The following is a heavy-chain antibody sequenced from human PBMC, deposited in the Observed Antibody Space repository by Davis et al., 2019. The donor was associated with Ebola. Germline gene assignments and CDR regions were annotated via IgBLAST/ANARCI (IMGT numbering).Heavy chain of an antibody. CDR2: INGSGGST. CDR3: AKYKS. Sequence: GESLKISCAASGFTFDDYAMHWVRQAPGKGLEWVSAINGSGGSTYYADSVKGRFTISRDNSKNTLYLQMNSLRAEDTAVYYCAKYKSWGQGTLVTVSS. J-gene: IGHJ5*02. CDR1: GFTFDDYA. V-gene: IGHV3-23*01. D-gene: IGHD1-1*01.